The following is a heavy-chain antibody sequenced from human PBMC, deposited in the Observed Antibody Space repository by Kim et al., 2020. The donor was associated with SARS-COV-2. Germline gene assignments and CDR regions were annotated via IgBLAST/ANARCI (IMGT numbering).Heavy chain of an antibody. Sequence: SETLSLTCAVYGGSFSGYYWSWIRQPPGKGLEWIGEINHSGSTNYNPSLKSRVTISVDTSKNHFSLNLSSVTAADTAVYYCARVEIRGTMVRGVLDYWGQGTLVTVSS. D-gene: IGHD3-10*01. J-gene: IGHJ4*02. V-gene: IGHV4-34*01. CDR1: GGSFSGYY. CDR2: INHSGST. CDR3: ARVEIRGTMVRGVLDY.